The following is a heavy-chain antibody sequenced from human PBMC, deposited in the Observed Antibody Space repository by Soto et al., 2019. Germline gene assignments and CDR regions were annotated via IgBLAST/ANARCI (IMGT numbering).Heavy chain of an antibody. J-gene: IGHJ5*02. CDR3: ARDEYYYDSSGYSSA. Sequence: QVQLVQSGAEVKKPGSSVKVSCKACGGTFSSYTISWVRQAPGQGLEWMGRIIPILGIANYAQKFQGRVTITADKSTSTAYMELSSLRSEDTAVYYCARDEYYYDSSGYSSAWGQGTLVTVSS. CDR2: IIPILGIA. D-gene: IGHD3-22*01. V-gene: IGHV1-69*08. CDR1: GGTFSSYT.